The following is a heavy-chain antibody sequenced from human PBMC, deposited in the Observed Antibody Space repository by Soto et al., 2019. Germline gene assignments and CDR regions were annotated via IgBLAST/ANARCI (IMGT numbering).Heavy chain of an antibody. CDR3: AKNGQPPYYYYGMDV. CDR1: GYTFSRYG. J-gene: IGHJ6*02. V-gene: IGHV1-18*01. CDR2: ISGYNGDT. Sequence: QGQLVQSGPEVKKSGASVKVSCKASGYTFSRYGISWVRQAPGQGPEWMGWISGYNGDTKYAQKVQGRVTMTIDTSTYTAYMEWRSLTSDDTAIYYCAKNGQPPYYYYGMDVWGQGTTVTVSS. D-gene: IGHD2-8*01.